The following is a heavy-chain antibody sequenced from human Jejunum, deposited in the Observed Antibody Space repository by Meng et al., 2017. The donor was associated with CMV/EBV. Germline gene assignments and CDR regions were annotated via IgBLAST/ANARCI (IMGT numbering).Heavy chain of an antibody. Sequence: ASGFTFNNYAMHWVRQAPGKGLEWVSSVLGNGDTYYAESVKGRLTISRDISKNTLYLQMNSLRAEDTAVYYCAKDRSVRAVTDFDSWGQGTLVTVSS. CDR1: GFTFNNYA. J-gene: IGHJ4*02. CDR3: AKDRSVRAVTDFDS. V-gene: IGHV3-23*01. D-gene: IGHD3-22*01. CDR2: VLGNGDT.